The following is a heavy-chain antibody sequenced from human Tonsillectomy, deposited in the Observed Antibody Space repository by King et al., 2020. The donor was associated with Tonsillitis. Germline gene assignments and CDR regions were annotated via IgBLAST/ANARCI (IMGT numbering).Heavy chain of an antibody. CDR2: IFSNDEK. CDR1: GFSLRNTRMG. J-gene: IGHJ6*02. Sequence: VTLKESGPVLVKPPETLTLTCTVSGFSLRNTRMGVSWIRQPPGKALEWLAFIFSNDEKSYSTSLKSRLTISKDTSKRQVVLTMTNMDPVDTATYYCARIFAGVDTAFMDVWGQGTTVTVSS. CDR3: ARIFAGVDTAFMDV. D-gene: IGHD5-18*01. V-gene: IGHV2-26*01.